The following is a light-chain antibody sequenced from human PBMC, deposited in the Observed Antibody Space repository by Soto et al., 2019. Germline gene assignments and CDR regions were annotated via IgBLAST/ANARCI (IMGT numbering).Light chain of an antibody. CDR3: QQYYDSPCT. CDR2: WAS. J-gene: IGKJ1*01. Sequence: DIMMTQSPDSLSVSLGERATINCKSSQSVLYSSNNRNYLAWYQQKPRQPPKLLIYWASTRESGVPSRFSGSGSGTDFNLTISSLQDDDMAVYYCQQYYDSPCTFGQGTKVEIK. CDR1: QSVLYSSNNRNY. V-gene: IGKV4-1*01.